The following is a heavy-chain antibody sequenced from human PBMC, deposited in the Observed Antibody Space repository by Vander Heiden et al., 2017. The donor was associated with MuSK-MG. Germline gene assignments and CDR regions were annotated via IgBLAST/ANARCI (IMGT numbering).Heavy chain of an antibody. Sequence: EVQLLESGGGLVQPGGSLRLSCAASGFTFSSYAMSWVRQAPGKGLEWVSAISGSGGSTYYADSGKGRFTISRDNSKNTLYLQMNSLRAEDTAVYYCAKGGAHIGVVVAAVDYWGQGTLVTVSS. J-gene: IGHJ4*02. CDR1: GFTFSSYA. CDR2: ISGSGGST. D-gene: IGHD2-15*01. CDR3: AKGGAHIGVVVAAVDY. V-gene: IGHV3-23*01.